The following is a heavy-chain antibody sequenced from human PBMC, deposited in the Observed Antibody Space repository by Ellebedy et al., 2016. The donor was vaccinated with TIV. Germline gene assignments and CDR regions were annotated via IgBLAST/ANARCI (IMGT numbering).Heavy chain of an antibody. CDR2: ISFDGTYQ. Sequence: PGGSLRLSCVAPGFTFSSYPVHWVRQAPGKGLEWVAVISFDGTYQNYTDSVKGRFTISRDNSQNTLYLQMISLRVEDTAVDYCAILTGTVRDYWGQGTLVTVSS. CDR3: AILTGTVRDY. CDR1: GFTFSSYP. J-gene: IGHJ4*02. D-gene: IGHD4-17*01. V-gene: IGHV3-30-3*01.